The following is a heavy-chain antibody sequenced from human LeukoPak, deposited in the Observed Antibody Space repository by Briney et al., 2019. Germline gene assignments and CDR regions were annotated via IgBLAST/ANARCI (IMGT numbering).Heavy chain of an antibody. J-gene: IGHJ6*02. Sequence: SETLSLTCTVSGGSISSYYWSWIRQPPGKGLEWIGYIYYSGSTNYNPSLKSRVTISVDTSKNQFSLKLSSVTAADTAVYYCARDRPTVTTHPGYYYGMDVWGQGTTVTVSS. CDR2: IYYSGST. V-gene: IGHV4-59*01. CDR3: ARDRPTVTTHPGYYYGMDV. D-gene: IGHD4-17*01. CDR1: GGSISSYY.